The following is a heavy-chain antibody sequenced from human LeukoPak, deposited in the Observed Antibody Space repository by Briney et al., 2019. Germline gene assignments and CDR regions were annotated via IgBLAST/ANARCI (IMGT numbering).Heavy chain of an antibody. Sequence: SETLSLTCTVSGGSISSYYWSWLRQPPGKGLEWIGYIYYSGSTNYNPSLKSRVTISVDTSKNQFSLKLSSVTAADTAVYYCARRRDGYNGEFGYWGQGTLVTVSS. J-gene: IGHJ4*02. CDR3: ARRRDGYNGEFGY. CDR2: IYYSGST. D-gene: IGHD5-24*01. CDR1: GGSISSYY. V-gene: IGHV4-59*08.